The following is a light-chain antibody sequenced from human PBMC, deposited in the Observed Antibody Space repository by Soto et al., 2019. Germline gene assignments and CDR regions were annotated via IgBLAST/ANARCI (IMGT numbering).Light chain of an antibody. CDR3: QQYNSYPIT. J-gene: IGKJ5*01. V-gene: IGKV1-5*03. CDR2: KAS. CDR1: QSVSSW. Sequence: DIHMTQSPSTLSASVGDRVTITCLASQSVSSWLAWYQQKPGKAPKLLIYKASSLESGVPARFSGSGSGTEFTLTISSLQPDDFATYYCQQYNSYPITFGQGTRLEIK.